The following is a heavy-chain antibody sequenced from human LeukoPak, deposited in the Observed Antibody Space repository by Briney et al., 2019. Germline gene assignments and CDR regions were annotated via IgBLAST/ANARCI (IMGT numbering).Heavy chain of an antibody. J-gene: IGHJ4*02. CDR2: IYYSGST. CDR3: ARVETAPGPFDY. V-gene: IGHV4-59*01. CDR1: GGSNSSYY. Sequence: PSETLSLTCTVSGGSNSSYYWSWIRQPPGKGLEWIGYIYYSGSTNYNPSLKSRVTISVDTSKNQFSLKLSSVTAADTAVYYCARVETAPGPFDYWGQGTLVTVSS.